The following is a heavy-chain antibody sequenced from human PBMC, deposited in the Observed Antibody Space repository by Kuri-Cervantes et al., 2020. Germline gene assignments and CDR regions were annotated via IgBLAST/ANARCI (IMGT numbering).Heavy chain of an antibody. D-gene: IGHD3-10*01. V-gene: IGHV3-23*01. CDR3: ARDDITMVRGVIITIYGMDV. Sequence: GGSLRLSCAASGFTFSSYAMSWVRQAPGKGLEWVSAISGSGGSTYYADSVKGRFTISRDNSKNTLYLQMNSLRAEDTAVYYCARDDITMVRGVIITIYGMDVWGQGTTVTVSS. CDR2: ISGSGGST. J-gene: IGHJ6*02. CDR1: GFTFSSYA.